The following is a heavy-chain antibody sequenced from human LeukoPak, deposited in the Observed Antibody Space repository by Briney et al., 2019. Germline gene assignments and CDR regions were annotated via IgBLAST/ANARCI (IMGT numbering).Heavy chain of an antibody. J-gene: IGHJ4*02. CDR2: ISSSGSII. D-gene: IGHD7-27*01. Sequence: PGGSLRLSCAASGFTVTINYMRWVHQAPGKGLEWVSYISSSGSIIYYAASVKRRFTISRDNAKNSLFLQMNSLRVEDTAVYYCARTMWGFDYWGQGTLVPVPS. CDR3: ARTMWGFDY. CDR1: GFTVTINY. V-gene: IGHV3-11*04.